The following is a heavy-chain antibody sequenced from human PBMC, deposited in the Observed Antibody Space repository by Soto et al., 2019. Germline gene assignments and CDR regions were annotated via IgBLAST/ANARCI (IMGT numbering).Heavy chain of an antibody. CDR3: ARVGDGYNYVDY. CDR1: GYSISSGYH. D-gene: IGHD1-26*01. V-gene: IGHV4-38-2*01. J-gene: IGHJ4*02. Sequence: PSETLSLTCVVSGYSISSGYHWGWIRQPPGTGLEWIGSIYRSGSAYYNPSLKSRVTISIDTSKNQFSLKLNSVTAADTAVYYCARVGDGYNYVDYWGQGTLVTVSS. CDR2: IYRSGSA.